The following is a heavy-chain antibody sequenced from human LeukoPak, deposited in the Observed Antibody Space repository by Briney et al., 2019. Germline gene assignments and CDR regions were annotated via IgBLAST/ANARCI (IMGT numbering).Heavy chain of an antibody. CDR2: INPNSGGT. J-gene: IGHJ6*02. CDR1: GYTFTGYY. V-gene: IGHV1-2*02. D-gene: IGHD6-13*01. Sequence: GASVKVSCKASGYTFTGYYMHWVRQAPGQGLEWMRWINPNSGGTNYAQKFQGRVTMTRDTSISTAYMELSRLRSDDTAVYYCARVEYSSSWYSSENYYYYGMDVWGQGTTVTVSS. CDR3: ARVEYSSSWYSSENYYYYGMDV.